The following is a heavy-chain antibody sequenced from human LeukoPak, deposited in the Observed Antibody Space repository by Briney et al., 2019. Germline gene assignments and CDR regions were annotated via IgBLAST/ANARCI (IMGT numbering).Heavy chain of an antibody. D-gene: IGHD6-6*01. CDR2: IYYSGST. V-gene: IGHV4-39*01. Sequence: SETLSLTCTVSGGSISSSSYYWGWIRRPPGKGLEWIGSIYYSGSTYYNPSLKSRVTISVDTSKNQFSLKLSSVTAADTAVYNCASGGVGNEYSSSSAWFDPWGQGTLVTVSS. CDR3: ASGGVGNEYSSSSAWFDP. J-gene: IGHJ5*02. CDR1: GGSISSSSYY.